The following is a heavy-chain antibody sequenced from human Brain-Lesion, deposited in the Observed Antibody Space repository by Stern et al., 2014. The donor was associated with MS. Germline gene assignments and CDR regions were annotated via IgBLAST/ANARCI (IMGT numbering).Heavy chain of an antibody. CDR3: ATYYYDSTGYNDF. CDR2: INLKSGGT. J-gene: IGHJ4*02. D-gene: IGHD3-22*01. V-gene: IGHV1-2*04. Sequence: QLVQSGAEVKKPGASVKVSFKASGYTFTGYYMHWVRQAPGQGLEWMGWINLKSGGTNYAQKFQGWVPMTRDTSINTAYMELSRLRSDDTAVYYCATYYYDSTGYNDFWGQGTLVTVSS. CDR1: GYTFTGYY.